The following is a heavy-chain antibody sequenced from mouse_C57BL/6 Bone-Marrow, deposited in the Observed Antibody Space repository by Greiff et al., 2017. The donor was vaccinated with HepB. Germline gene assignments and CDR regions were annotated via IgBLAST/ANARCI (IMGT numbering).Heavy chain of an antibody. J-gene: IGHJ2*01. V-gene: IGHV1-81*01. CDR2: IYPRSGNT. D-gene: IGHD1-1*01. CDR3: TRPLISTDHDY. CDR1: GYTFTSYG. Sequence: VQLQQSGAELARPGASVKLSCKASGYTFTSYGISWVKQRPGQGLEWIGEIYPRSGNTYYNEKFKGKATLTADKSSSTAYMLLRSLTSEDSAVYFCTRPLISTDHDYWGQGTTLTVSS.